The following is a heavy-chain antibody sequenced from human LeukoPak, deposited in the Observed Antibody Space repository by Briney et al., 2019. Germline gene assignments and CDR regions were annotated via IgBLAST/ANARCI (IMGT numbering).Heavy chain of an antibody. D-gene: IGHD7-27*01. CDR1: GFSFSNYD. V-gene: IGHV3-30*02. J-gene: IGHJ4*02. CDR2: IRYDGNNK. Sequence: GGSLRLSCAASGFSFSNYDMHWVRQAPGKGLEWVAVIRYDGNNKYSADSVKGRFTISRDNSKNTLFLQVNTLRAEDTAVYYCAKGGPLGFDYWGQGTLVTVSS. CDR3: AKGGPLGFDY.